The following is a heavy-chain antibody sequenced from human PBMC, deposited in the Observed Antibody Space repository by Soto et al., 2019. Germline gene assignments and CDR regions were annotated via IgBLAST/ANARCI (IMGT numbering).Heavy chain of an antibody. Sequence: ASVKVSCKASGYTFTSYYMHWVRQAPGQGLEWMGIINPSGGSTSYAQKFQGRVTMTRDTSTSTVYMELSSLRSEDTAVYYCARPRIEAAGRVWFDTWGQGTLVTVSS. D-gene: IGHD6-13*01. V-gene: IGHV1-46*01. CDR1: GYTFTSYY. CDR2: INPSGGST. CDR3: ARPRIEAAGRVWFDT. J-gene: IGHJ5*02.